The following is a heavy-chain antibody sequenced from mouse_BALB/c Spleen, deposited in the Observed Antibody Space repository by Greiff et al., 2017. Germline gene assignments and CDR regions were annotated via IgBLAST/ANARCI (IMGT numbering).Heavy chain of an antibody. Sequence: VQLQQSGAELVRSGASVKLSCTASGFNIKDYYMHWVKQRPEQGLEWIGWIYPENGDTEYAPKFQGKATMTADTSSNTAYLQLSSLTSEDTAVYYCKRGVNYDAVDYWGEGSSVTVSS. CDR2: IYPENGDT. CDR3: KRGVNYDAVDY. CDR1: GFNIKDYY. V-gene: IGHV14-4*02. J-gene: IGHJ4*01.